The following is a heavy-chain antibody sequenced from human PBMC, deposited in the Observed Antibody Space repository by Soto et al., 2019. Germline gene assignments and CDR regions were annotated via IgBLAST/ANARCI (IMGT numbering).Heavy chain of an antibody. Sequence: PSETLSLTCAVYGGSFSSYYWTWIRQPPGKGLEWIGQINHSGSTNYNPSLRSRVTISVDTSKNQFSLKLSSVTAADTAVYYCARGISMLVVVQTDAPDKYYFDSWGLGTLVTVSS. D-gene: IGHD2-8*02. V-gene: IGHV4-34*01. J-gene: IGHJ4*02. CDR3: ARGISMLVVVQTDAPDKYYFDS. CDR1: GGSFSSYY. CDR2: INHSGST.